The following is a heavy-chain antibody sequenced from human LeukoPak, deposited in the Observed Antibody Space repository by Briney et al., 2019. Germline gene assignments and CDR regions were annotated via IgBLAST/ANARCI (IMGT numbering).Heavy chain of an antibody. V-gene: IGHV1-18*03. Sequence: ASVKVSCKASGYTFTSYGISWVRQAPGQGLKWMGWISAYNGNTNYAQKLQGRVTMTTDTSTSTAYMELRSLRSEDMAVYYCAREWDYGSGSTGYDYWGQGTLVTVSS. D-gene: IGHD3-10*01. CDR3: AREWDYGSGSTGYDY. J-gene: IGHJ4*02. CDR1: GYTFTSYG. CDR2: ISAYNGNT.